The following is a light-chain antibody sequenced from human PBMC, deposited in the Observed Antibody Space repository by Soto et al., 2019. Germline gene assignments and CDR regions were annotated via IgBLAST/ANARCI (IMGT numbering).Light chain of an antibody. CDR2: DVS. J-gene: IGLJ1*01. V-gene: IGLV2-14*01. Sequence: QSVLTQPASVSGSPGQSITISCTGTSSDVGGYNYVSWYQQHPGKAPKLMIYDVSNRPSGVSNRFSGSKSGNTASLNISGLQAEDEADYYCSSYTSSSPYVFGTGTKLTVL. CDR1: SSDVGGYNY. CDR3: SSYTSSSPYV.